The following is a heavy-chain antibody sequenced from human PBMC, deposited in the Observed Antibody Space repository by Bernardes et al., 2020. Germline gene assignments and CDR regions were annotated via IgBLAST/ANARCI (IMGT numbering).Heavy chain of an antibody. J-gene: IGHJ4*02. D-gene: IGHD3-22*01. CDR3: ARDMGRRYYDSSGYYLT. V-gene: IGHV1-18*01. CDR2: ISAYNGNT. CDR1: GYTFTSYG. Sequence: ASVKVSCKASGYTFTSYGISWVRQAPGQGLEWMGWISAYNGNTNYAQKLQGRVTMTTDTSTSTAYMELRSLRSDDTAVYYCARDMGRRYYDSSGYYLTWGQGTLVTVSS.